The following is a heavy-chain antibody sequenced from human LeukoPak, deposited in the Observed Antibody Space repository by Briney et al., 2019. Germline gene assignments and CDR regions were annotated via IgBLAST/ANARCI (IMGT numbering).Heavy chain of an antibody. D-gene: IGHD1-26*01. CDR1: GFSVSSNY. CDR2: ICNDGTT. J-gene: IGHJ4*02. V-gene: IGHV3-53*01. Sequence: PGGSLRLSCAASGFSVSSNYMSWVRQAPGKGLEWVSVICNDGTTYYADSVKGRFTISRDNSKNTLYLQMDSLRAEDTAVYYCARRRGWELNFDYWGQGTLVTVSS. CDR3: ARRRGWELNFDY.